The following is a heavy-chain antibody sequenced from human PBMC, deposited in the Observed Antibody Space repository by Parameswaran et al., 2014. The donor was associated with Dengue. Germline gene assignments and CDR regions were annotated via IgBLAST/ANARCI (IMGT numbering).Heavy chain of an antibody. V-gene: IGHV3-23*01. Sequence: VRQAPGKGLEWVSAISGSGGSTYYADSVKGRFTISRDNSKNTLYLQMNSLRAEDTAVYYCAKEISDVLLWFGELRWGQGTLVTVSS. J-gene: IGHJ4*02. CDR2: ISGSGGST. D-gene: IGHD3-10*01. CDR3: AKEISDVLLWFGELR.